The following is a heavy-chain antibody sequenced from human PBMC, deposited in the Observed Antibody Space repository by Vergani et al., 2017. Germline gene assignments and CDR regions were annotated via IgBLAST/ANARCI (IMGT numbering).Heavy chain of an antibody. V-gene: IGHV4-34*01. Sequence: QVQLQQWGAGLLKPSETLSLTCAVYGGSFSGYYWSWIRQPPGKGLEWIGEINHSGSTNYNPSLKSRVTISVDTSKNQFSLKLSSVTAADTAVYYCASYCSSTSCPYYYYGMDVWGQGP. CDR3: ASYCSSTSCPYYYYGMDV. D-gene: IGHD2-2*01. CDR1: GGSFSGYY. J-gene: IGHJ6*02. CDR2: INHSGST.